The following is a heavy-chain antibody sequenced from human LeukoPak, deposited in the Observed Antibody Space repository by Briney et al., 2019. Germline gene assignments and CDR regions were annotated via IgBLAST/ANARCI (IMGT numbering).Heavy chain of an antibody. Sequence: AGGSLRLSCAASGFTFSSYAMHWVRQAPGKGLEWVAVISYDGSNKYYADSVKGRFTISRDNSKNTLYLQMNSLRAEDTAVYYCAREGSGHGAFDIWGQGTMVTVSS. CDR2: ISYDGSNK. D-gene: IGHD3-3*01. V-gene: IGHV3-30*04. CDR1: GFTFSSYA. CDR3: AREGSGHGAFDI. J-gene: IGHJ3*02.